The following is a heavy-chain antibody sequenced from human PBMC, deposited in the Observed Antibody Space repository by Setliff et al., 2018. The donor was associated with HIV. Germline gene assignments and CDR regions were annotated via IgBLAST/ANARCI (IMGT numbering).Heavy chain of an antibody. Sequence: ASVKVSCKPSGQSFTNYDIHWLRRASGQGLEWMGGMNPKSGVAGSALKFHARVTMTRDTSTLTLYMELSSLTSEDTAVYYCARAKAVGGVIITGGLDVWGQGTTVTVSS. CDR2: MNPKSGVA. J-gene: IGHJ6*02. CDR1: GQSFTNYD. CDR3: ARAKAVGGVIITGGLDV. D-gene: IGHD3-16*02. V-gene: IGHV1-8*01.